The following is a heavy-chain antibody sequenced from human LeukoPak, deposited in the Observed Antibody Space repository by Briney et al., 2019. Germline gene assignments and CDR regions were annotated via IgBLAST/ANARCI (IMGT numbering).Heavy chain of an antibody. D-gene: IGHD3-22*01. J-gene: IGHJ4*02. CDR1: GVSISSGGYS. CDR3: ASLTPMIVVED. Sequence: PSETLSLTCAVSGVSISSGGYSWSWIRQPPGKGLEWIGYIYHSGSTYYNPSLKSRVTISVDRSKNQFSLKLSSVTAADTAVYYCASLTPMIVVEDWSQGTLVTVSS. CDR2: IYHSGST. V-gene: IGHV4-30-2*01.